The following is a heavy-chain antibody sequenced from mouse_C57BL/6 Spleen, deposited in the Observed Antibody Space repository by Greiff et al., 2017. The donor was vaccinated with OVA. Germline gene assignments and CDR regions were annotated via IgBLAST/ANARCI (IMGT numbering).Heavy chain of an antibody. D-gene: IGHD2-2*01. Sequence: EVQLQQSVAELVRPGASVKLSCTASGFNITNTYMHWVKQRPEQGLEWIGRIDPANGNTTYAPKFQGKATITADTSSNTAYLQLSSLTSEYTAIDYYSPYGYNQAWFAYWGQGTLVTVSA. CDR3: SPYGYNQAWFAY. CDR2: IDPANGNT. CDR1: GFNITNTY. V-gene: IGHV14-3*01. J-gene: IGHJ3*01.